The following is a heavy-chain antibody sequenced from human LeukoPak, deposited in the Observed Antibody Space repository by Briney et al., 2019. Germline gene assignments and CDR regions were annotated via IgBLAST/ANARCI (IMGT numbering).Heavy chain of an antibody. CDR1: GFTFSNYA. D-gene: IGHD6-13*01. V-gene: IGHV3-30-3*01. CDR2: ISYDGDNK. Sequence: PGGSLRLSCAAFGFTFSNYAIHWVRQAPGKGLEWLAVISYDGDNKYYADSVRGRFTISRDDSKNTLFLQMNSLRGEDTAVYYCARAGAHSSSSLRYWGQGTLVTVSS. J-gene: IGHJ4*02. CDR3: ARAGAHSSSSLRY.